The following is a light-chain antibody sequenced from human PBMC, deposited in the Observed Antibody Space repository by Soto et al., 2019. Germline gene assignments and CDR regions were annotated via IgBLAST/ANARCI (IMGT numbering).Light chain of an antibody. CDR1: QSVSSSY. V-gene: IGKV3-20*01. J-gene: IGKJ1*01. CDR3: QQYGSSPPWT. Sequence: EIGLTQSPGTLSLSTGERATLSCRASQSVSSSYLAWYQQKPGQAPRLLIYGASSRATGIPDRFSGSGSGTDFTLTIIRLEPEDFAVYYCQQYGSSPPWTFGQGTKVEIK. CDR2: GAS.